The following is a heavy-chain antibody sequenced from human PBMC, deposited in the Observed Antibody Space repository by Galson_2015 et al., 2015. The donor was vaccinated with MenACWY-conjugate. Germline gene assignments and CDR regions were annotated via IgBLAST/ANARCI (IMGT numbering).Heavy chain of an antibody. CDR3: ARDLGFDRSHKDCYSDY. J-gene: IGHJ4*02. CDR1: GFTFNNYW. Sequence: SLRLSCAASGFTFNNYWMSWVRQVPGKGPEWVANIKRDGSGKYCVDSVRGRFTISRDNAKSSLFLQMNSLRAEDTAVYYCARDLGFDRSHKDCYSDYWGQGTLVTVSS. CDR2: IKRDGSGK. V-gene: IGHV3-7*03. D-gene: IGHD3-22*01.